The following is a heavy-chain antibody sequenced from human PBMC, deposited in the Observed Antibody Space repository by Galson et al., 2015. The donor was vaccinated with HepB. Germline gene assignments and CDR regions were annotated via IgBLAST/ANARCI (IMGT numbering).Heavy chain of an antibody. J-gene: IGHJ4*02. D-gene: IGHD2-2*01. Sequence: SVKVSCKASGYTFTSYDINWVRQATGQGLEWMGWMNPNSGNTGYAQKFQGRVTMTRNTSISTAYMELSSLRSEDTAVYHCARGRGYCSSTSCYGMPESDYWGQGTLVTVSS. CDR2: MNPNSGNT. CDR1: GYTFTSYD. CDR3: ARGRGYCSSTSCYGMPESDY. V-gene: IGHV1-8*01.